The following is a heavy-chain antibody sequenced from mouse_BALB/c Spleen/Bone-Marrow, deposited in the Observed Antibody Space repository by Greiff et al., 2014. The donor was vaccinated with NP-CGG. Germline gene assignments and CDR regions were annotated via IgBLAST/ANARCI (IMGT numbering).Heavy chain of an antibody. CDR2: IRNKANGYTT. CDR3: ARDGSSFYWFFDV. V-gene: IGHV7-3*02. Sequence: EVMLVESGGGLVQPGGSLRLSCATSGFIFTDYYMSWVRQPPGKALEWLAFIRNKANGYTTEYSASVKGQFTISRDDSQSILYLQMNPLRAEYSATYDCARDGSSFYWFFDVWGAGTTVTVSS. D-gene: IGHD1-1*01. CDR1: GFIFTDYY. J-gene: IGHJ1*01.